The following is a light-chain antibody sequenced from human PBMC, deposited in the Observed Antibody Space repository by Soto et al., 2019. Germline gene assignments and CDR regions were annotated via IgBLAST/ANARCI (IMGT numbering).Light chain of an antibody. CDR3: LQYHYWPWT. CDR2: DAS. J-gene: IGKJ1*01. CDR1: QSVTNK. Sequence: EMLMTQSPASLSVSPGAKVSLSCWASQSVTNKLAWYQQRPGQPPRLLLYDASTRATGVPATFSGSGSGTDFTLTISSLQSEDLGFYYCLQYHYWPWTFGQGTKVDIK. V-gene: IGKV3-15*01.